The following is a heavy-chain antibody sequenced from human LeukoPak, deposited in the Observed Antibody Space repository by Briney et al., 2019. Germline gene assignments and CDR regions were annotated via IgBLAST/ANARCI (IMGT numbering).Heavy chain of an antibody. D-gene: IGHD5-24*01. CDR2: INQDGRTE. V-gene: IGHV3-7*01. J-gene: IGHJ4*02. CDR1: GFTFSNHW. CDR3: ARDLGWLHLGD. Sequence: PGGSLRLSCAASGFTFSNHWMTWVRQAPGKGLEWVANINQDGRTEQYVDSVKGRFTISRDNARNTVSLQMNSLRDEDAAVYYCARDLGWLHLGDWGPGTLVTVSS.